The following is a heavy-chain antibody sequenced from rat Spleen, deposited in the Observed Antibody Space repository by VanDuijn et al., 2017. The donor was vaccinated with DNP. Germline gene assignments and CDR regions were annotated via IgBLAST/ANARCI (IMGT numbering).Heavy chain of an antibody. V-gene: IGHV2S1*01. CDR1: GLSLTNYH. Sequence: QVQLRESGPGLVQPSQTLSLTCTVSGLSLTNYHISWVRQPPGESLEWMGRMQTGGSTDYSSDLKYRLSISRDTSKSQVFLKRNSLQTEDTAMYFCARSMGAWGQGTLVTVSS. J-gene: IGHJ3*01. CDR3: ARSMGA. D-gene: IGHD1-7*01. CDR2: MQTGGST.